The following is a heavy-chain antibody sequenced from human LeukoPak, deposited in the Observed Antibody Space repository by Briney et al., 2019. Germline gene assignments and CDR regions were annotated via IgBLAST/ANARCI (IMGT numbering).Heavy chain of an antibody. CDR1: GFTFSSYA. Sequence: GGSLRLPCAASGFTFSSYALHWVRQAPGKGLEWVSYITSSGSTMYYADSVKGRFTISRDNAKNSLYLQMNSLRAEDTAVYYCARDSSGCWGQGTLVTVSS. CDR3: ARDSSGC. D-gene: IGHD6-19*01. V-gene: IGHV3-48*04. J-gene: IGHJ4*02. CDR2: ITSSGSTM.